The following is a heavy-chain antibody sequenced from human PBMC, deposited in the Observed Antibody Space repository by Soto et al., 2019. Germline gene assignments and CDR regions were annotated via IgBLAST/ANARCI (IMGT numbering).Heavy chain of an antibody. J-gene: IGHJ3*02. D-gene: IGHD4-4*01. Sequence: ASVKVSCKVSGYTLTELSMHWVRQAPGKGLEWMGGFDPEDGETIYAQKFQGRVTMTEDTSTDTAYMELRSLRSDDTALYYCARPVTSPDHLDIWGQGTMVTVSS. V-gene: IGHV1-24*01. CDR2: FDPEDGET. CDR3: ARPVTSPDHLDI. CDR1: GYTLTELS.